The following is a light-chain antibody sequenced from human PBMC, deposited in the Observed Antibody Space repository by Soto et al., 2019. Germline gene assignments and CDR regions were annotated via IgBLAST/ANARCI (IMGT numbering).Light chain of an antibody. V-gene: IGKV3-11*01. CDR3: QQRSSWPPKYT. CDR2: DAS. CDR1: QSVSSY. Sequence: EIVLTQSPATLSLSPGARATLSCRASQSVSSYLAWYQQKPGQAPRLLIYDASNRATGIPARFSGSGSGTDFTHTVSSLEPEDFAAYYCQQRSSWPPKYTFGQGTKLEIK. J-gene: IGKJ2*01.